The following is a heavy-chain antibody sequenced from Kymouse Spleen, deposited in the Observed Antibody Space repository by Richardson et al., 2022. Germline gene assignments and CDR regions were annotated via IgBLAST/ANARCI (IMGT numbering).Heavy chain of an antibody. CDR3: ARGGEAVANYYYYYGMDV. Sequence: QVQLQQWGAGLLKPSETLSLTCAVYGGSFSGYYWSWIRQPPGKGLEWIGEINHSGSTNYNPSLKSRVTISVDTSKNQFSLKLSSVTAADTAVYYCARGGEAVANYYYYYGMDVWGQGTTVTVSS. D-gene: IGHD6-19*01. CDR1: GGSFSGYY. J-gene: IGHJ6*02. V-gene: IGHV4-34*01. CDR2: INHSGST.